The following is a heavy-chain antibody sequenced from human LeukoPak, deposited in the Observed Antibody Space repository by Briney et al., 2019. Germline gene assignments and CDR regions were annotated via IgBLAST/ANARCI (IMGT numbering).Heavy chain of an antibody. J-gene: IGHJ4*02. D-gene: IGHD1-26*01. V-gene: IGHV3-33*01. CDR2: IWYDGSNK. CDR3: ARGYSGGYFDY. Sequence: GRSLRLSCAASGFTFSSYGMHWVRQAPGKGLEWVAVIWYDGSNKYYADSVKGRFTISRDNSKNTLYLQMNSLRAEDTAVYYCARGYSGGYFDYWGQGTLVTVSS. CDR1: GFTFSSYG.